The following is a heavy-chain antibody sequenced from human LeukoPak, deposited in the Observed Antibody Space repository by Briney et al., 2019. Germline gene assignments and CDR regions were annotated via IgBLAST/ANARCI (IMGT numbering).Heavy chain of an antibody. Sequence: SETLSLTCSVSGGSIRSYYWSWVRQPPGKGLEWIAYIYYSGSANYNPSLKSRVTIAADTSRNKFSLNLNSVTAADTAVYYCARGGRNDAFDIWGQGTMVTVSS. CDR3: ARGGRNDAFDI. CDR1: GGSIRSYY. V-gene: IGHV4-59*01. CDR2: IYYSGSA. J-gene: IGHJ3*02.